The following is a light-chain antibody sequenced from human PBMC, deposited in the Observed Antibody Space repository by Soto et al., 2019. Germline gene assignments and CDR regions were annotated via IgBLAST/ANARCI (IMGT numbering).Light chain of an antibody. J-gene: IGKJ1*01. CDR2: GVY. CDR3: QHYGYSRWT. V-gene: IGKV3-20*01. Sequence: IVLTQSPGTLSLSPGERATLSCRASLTGNNNYLAWYQHKSGQAPRLLIYGVYTRATGIPDRFTGSGSGTEFTLTITRLEPEDPAVYFCQHYGYSRWTFGQGTKVEIK. CDR1: LTGNNNY.